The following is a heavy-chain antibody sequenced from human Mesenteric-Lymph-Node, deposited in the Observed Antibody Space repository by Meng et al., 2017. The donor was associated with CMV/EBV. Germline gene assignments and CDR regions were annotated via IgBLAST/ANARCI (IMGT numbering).Heavy chain of an antibody. V-gene: IGHV3-30-3*01. CDR3: ARDRYSGSRGYFDY. CDR1: GFTFSSYA. CDR2: ISYDGNNK. J-gene: IGHJ4*02. D-gene: IGHD1-26*01. Sequence: SGFTFSSYAMHWVRQAPGKGLEWVAVISYDGNNKYYANSVKGRFTISRDNSKNTLYLQMNSLRAEDTAVYYCARDRYSGSRGYFDYWGQGTLVTVSS.